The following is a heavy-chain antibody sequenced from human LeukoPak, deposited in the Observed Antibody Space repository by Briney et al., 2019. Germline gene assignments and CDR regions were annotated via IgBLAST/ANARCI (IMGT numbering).Heavy chain of an antibody. V-gene: IGHV3-48*04. Sequence: GGSLRLSCAASGFTFSSYSVNWVRQAPGKGLEWVSFISSSSSTIYYADSVKGRFTISRDNATNSLYLQMNSLRAEDTAVYYCARDRGGSYSAIDYWGQGTLVTVSS. CDR3: ARDRGGSYSAIDY. CDR1: GFTFSSYS. CDR2: ISSSSSTI. J-gene: IGHJ4*02. D-gene: IGHD1-26*01.